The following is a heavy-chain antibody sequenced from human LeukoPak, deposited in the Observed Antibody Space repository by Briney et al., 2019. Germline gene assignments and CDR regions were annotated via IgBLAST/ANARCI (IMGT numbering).Heavy chain of an antibody. CDR3: ASGPQMHTITPLHN. V-gene: IGHV3-53*01. J-gene: IGHJ4*02. CDR1: GFTVSSIY. CDR2: IYSGGST. Sequence: GGSLRLSCEASGFTVSSIYMAWVRQAPGKGLEWVSMIYSGGSTYYADSVRGRFTLSRGSSKNTVYLQLNNVRDDDTAVYFCASGPQMHTITPLHNWGQGTLVTVSS. D-gene: IGHD5-24*01.